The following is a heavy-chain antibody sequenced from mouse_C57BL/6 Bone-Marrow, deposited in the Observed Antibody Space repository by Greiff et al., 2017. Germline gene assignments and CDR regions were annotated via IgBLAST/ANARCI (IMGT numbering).Heavy chain of an antibody. CDR3: ARSGPLGRSVDY. V-gene: IGHV1-55*01. D-gene: IGHD4-1*01. Sequence: VQLQQPGAELVKPGASVKMSCTASGYTFTSYWITWVKQRPGQGLEWIGDIYPTSGRTNYNEKFKSKAILTVDTSSNTAYMQLSSLTSEDSAVFYGARSGPLGRSVDYWGQGTTLAVSS. CDR1: GYTFTSYW. J-gene: IGHJ2*01. CDR2: IYPTSGRT.